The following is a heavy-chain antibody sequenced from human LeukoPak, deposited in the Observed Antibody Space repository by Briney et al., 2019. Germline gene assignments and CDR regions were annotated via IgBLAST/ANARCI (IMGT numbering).Heavy chain of an antibody. J-gene: IGHJ5*01. D-gene: IGHD4-17*01. CDR1: GGTFSSYA. CDR3: ATGEGLDS. V-gene: IGHV1-69*04. CDR2: IIPILDVA. Sequence: ASVKVSCKASGGTFSSYALSWVRQAPGQGLEWMGRIIPILDVAIYAQRFQGSVTITADKSTGTAYMELSSLRSEDTALYYCATGEGLDSWGQGTLVTVSS.